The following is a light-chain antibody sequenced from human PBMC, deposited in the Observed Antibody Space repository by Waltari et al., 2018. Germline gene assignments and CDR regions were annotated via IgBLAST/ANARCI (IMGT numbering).Light chain of an antibody. V-gene: IGLV4-69*01. Sequence: QLVLTQPPSASASLGASVKLTCTLSSGHSSYVIALHQHQPGKGPRYLMKVNSDGSHFKGDGIPDRFSGSSSGAERYLTISSLQSEDEADYYCQTWGTGILSWVFGGGTKLTVL. CDR1: SGHSSYV. J-gene: IGLJ3*02. CDR3: QTWGTGILSWV. CDR2: VNSDGSH.